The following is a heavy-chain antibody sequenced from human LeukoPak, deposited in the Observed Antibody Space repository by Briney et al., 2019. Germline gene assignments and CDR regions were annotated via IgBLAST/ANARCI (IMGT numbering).Heavy chain of an antibody. D-gene: IGHD3-10*01. CDR1: GFTFSSYE. V-gene: IGHV3-64*01. CDR2: ISTDGGGA. J-gene: IGHJ4*02. CDR3: ARYHNSAYDF. Sequence: PGGSLRLSCAASGFTFSSYEMNWVRQAPGKGLEYVSAISTDGGGAYYAISVKGRFTISRDNSKNTLHLQMGSLKADDMAVYYCARYHNSAYDFWGQGTLVTVSS.